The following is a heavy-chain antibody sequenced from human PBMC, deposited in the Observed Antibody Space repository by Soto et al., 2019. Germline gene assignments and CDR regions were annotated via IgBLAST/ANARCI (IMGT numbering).Heavy chain of an antibody. Sequence: SETLSFTCTVSGGSISSGGYYWSWIRQHPGKGLEWIGYIYYSGSTYYNPSLKSRVTISADTSKDQFSLKLSSVTAADTAVYYCASYYGSGRCFDYWGQGTLVTVSS. V-gene: IGHV4-31*03. CDR2: IYYSGST. D-gene: IGHD3-10*01. CDR3: ASYYGSGRCFDY. J-gene: IGHJ4*02. CDR1: GGSISSGGYY.